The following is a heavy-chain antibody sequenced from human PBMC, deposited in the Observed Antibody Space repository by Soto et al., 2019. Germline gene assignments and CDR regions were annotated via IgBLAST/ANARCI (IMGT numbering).Heavy chain of an antibody. CDR3: ARGNYRKSSTLDI. D-gene: IGHD3-10*01. Sequence: QVQLQESGPGLVKPSETLSLTCTVAGGSLTDHYWNWFRQSPGKGLNWIGYVYYSGGTNYNPSLKSRVTMSVDTSKNQSSLNLRSVTAADTALYYCARGNYRKSSTLDIWGPGTIVSVSS. CDR1: GGSLTDHY. V-gene: IGHV4-59*11. CDR2: VYYSGGT. J-gene: IGHJ3*02.